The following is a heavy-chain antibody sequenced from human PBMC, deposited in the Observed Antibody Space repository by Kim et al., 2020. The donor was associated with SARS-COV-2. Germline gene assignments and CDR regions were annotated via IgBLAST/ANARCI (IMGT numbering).Heavy chain of an antibody. CDR3: AKDRRSGAVAGTGGDY. D-gene: IGHD6-19*01. CDR1: GFTFSSYG. V-gene: IGHV3-30*18. CDR2: ISYDGSNK. Sequence: GGSLRLSCAASGFTFSSYGMHWVRQAPGKGLEWVAVISYDGSNKYYADSVKGRFTISRDNSKNTLYLQMNSLRAEDTAVYYCAKDRRSGAVAGTGGDYWGQGTLVTVSS. J-gene: IGHJ4*02.